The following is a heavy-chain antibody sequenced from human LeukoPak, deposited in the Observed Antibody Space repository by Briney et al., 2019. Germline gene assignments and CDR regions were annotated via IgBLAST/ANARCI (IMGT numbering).Heavy chain of an antibody. Sequence: GSSLRLSCAACGFTFSYYGMHWVRQAPGRGLEWVAVISHDGSNKYYADSVKGRSTISRDNSKNTLYLQMNSLRPEDTSVYYCAKPGKRRVVTITDFDYWGQGTLVTVSS. D-gene: IGHD3-22*01. V-gene: IGHV3-30*18. J-gene: IGHJ4*02. CDR3: AKPGKRRVVTITDFDY. CDR2: ISHDGSNK. CDR1: GFTFSYYG.